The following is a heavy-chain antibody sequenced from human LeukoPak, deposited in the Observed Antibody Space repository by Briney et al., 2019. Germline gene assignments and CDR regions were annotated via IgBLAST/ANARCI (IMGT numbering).Heavy chain of an antibody. V-gene: IGHV1-18*04. CDR2: ISAYNGNT. Sequence: ASVKVSCKTSGYTFTDSYIHWVRQAPGQGLEWMGWISAYNGNTNYAQKLQGRVTMTTDTSTSTAYMELRSLRSDDTAVYYCARDRPDYSNYVGYWGQGTLVTVSS. CDR3: ARDRPDYSNYVGY. D-gene: IGHD4-11*01. CDR1: GYTFTDSY. J-gene: IGHJ4*02.